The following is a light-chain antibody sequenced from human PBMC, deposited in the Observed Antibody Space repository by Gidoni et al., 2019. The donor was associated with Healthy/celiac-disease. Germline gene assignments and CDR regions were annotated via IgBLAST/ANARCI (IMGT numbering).Light chain of an antibody. V-gene: IGLV1-40*01. CDR1: SSNIGAVFD. Sequence: QSVLTQPPSVSGVPGQRVTISCTGSSSNIGAVFDVHWYQHLPGKSPKLLIYGKSNRPSGVPDRVSGSKSGTSASLAITGLQAEDEADYYCQSYDSSLSGWVFGGGTKLTVL. CDR3: QSYDSSLSGWV. CDR2: GKS. J-gene: IGLJ3*02.